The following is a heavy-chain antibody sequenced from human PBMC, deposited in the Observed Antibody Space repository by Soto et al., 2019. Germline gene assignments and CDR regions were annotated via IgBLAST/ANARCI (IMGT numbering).Heavy chain of an antibody. V-gene: IGHV3-64D*06. CDR2: ISSNGGST. J-gene: IGHJ4*02. Sequence: LRLSCSASGFSFSTYAMHWVRQAPGRGLQYVSSISSNGGSTYYPDSVKGRFTISRDNSKDTLYLQMSSLRAEDTAVYYCVEDRWIDYWGQGTLVTVSS. CDR3: VEDRWIDY. CDR1: GFSFSTYA. D-gene: IGHD3-16*02.